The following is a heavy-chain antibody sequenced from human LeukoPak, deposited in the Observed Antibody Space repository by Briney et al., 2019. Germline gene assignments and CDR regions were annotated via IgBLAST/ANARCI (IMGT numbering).Heavy chain of an antibody. V-gene: IGHV3-30-3*01. Sequence: QPGGSLRLSCAASGFTFNNYAIHWVRQAPGEGLEWVAVISYDGTNKYYADSVKGRFTISRDNSKNTLYLQMNSLRAEDTAVYYCARGDYYGSGSYSDYWGQGTLVTVSS. CDR3: ARGDYYGSGSYSDY. J-gene: IGHJ4*02. D-gene: IGHD3-10*01. CDR2: ISYDGTNK. CDR1: GFTFNNYA.